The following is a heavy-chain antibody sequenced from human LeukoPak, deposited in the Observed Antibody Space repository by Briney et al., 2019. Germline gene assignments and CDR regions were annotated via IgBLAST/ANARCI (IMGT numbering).Heavy chain of an antibody. V-gene: IGHV3-23*01. CDR1: GFTFSSYA. Sequence: GGSLRLSCAASGFTFSSYAMSWVRQAPGKGLEWVSAISGSGGSTYYADSVKGRFTISRDNSKNTLYLQMKSLRAEDTAVYYCARAGPHYYYYMDVWGKGTTVTVSS. CDR2: ISGSGGST. CDR3: ARAGPHYYYYMDV. J-gene: IGHJ6*03.